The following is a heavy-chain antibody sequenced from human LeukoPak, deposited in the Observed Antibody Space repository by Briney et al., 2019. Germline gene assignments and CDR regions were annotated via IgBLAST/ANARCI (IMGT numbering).Heavy chain of an antibody. CDR2: IYVTGT. J-gene: IGHJ6*03. D-gene: IGHD3-16*02. V-gene: IGHV4-59*08. CDR3: ARHIGGGIEDMDV. Sequence: PSETLSLTCTVSGGSIGTYYWSGLPKSPGKGLEWIGYIYVTGTRYKPNLQSRVTISVYRSRDQFFLKMISVTAADAAVYYCARHIGGGIEDMDVWGKGTKVIVSS. CDR1: GGSIGTYY.